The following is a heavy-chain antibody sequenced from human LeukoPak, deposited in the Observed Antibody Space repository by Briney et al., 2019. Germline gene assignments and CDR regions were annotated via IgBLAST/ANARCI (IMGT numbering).Heavy chain of an antibody. D-gene: IGHD1-26*01. Sequence: PSETLSLTCTVSGGSISSSSYYWGWIRQPPGKGLEWIGSIYYSGSTYYNPSLKSRVTISVDTSKNQFSLKLSSVTAADTAVYYCARVRCARQWELLYYYYFDYWGQGTLVTVSS. CDR3: ARVRCARQWELLYYYYFDY. CDR1: GGSISSSSYY. J-gene: IGHJ4*02. CDR2: IYYSGST. V-gene: IGHV4-39*07.